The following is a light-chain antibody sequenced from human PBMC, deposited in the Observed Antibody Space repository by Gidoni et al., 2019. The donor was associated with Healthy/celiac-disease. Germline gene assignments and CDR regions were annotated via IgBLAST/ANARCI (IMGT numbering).Light chain of an antibody. CDR1: SSDIGSNT. V-gene: IGLV1-44*01. J-gene: IGLJ2*01. Sequence: QSVLTQPPSASGTPGQRVTISCSGSSSDIGSNTVNGYQQLPVTAPKLLIYSNNQRPSGVPDRVSGSKSGTSASLAISGLQSEDEADYYCAAWDDSLNGPVFGGGTKLTVL. CDR2: SNN. CDR3: AAWDDSLNGPV.